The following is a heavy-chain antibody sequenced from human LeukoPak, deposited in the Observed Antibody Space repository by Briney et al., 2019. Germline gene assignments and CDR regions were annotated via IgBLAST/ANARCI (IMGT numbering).Heavy chain of an antibody. V-gene: IGHV3-33*01. CDR2: IWSDGSNK. Sequence: PGRSLRLSCAASGFTFSDYGMHWVRQAPGKGLEWVAAIWSDGSNKYYADSVKGRFTISRDNSKNTLYLQMNSLRAEDTAVYYCARDAVYSSSWQYYWGQGTLVTVSS. CDR1: GFTFSDYG. D-gene: IGHD6-13*01. J-gene: IGHJ4*02. CDR3: ARDAVYSSSWQYY.